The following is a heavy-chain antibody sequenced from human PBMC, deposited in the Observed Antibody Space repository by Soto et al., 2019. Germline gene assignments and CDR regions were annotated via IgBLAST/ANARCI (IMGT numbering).Heavy chain of an antibody. CDR3: ARGHGDY. V-gene: IGHV4-34*01. J-gene: IGHJ4*02. Sequence: SETLSLTCAVYGGSFSGYYWSWIRQPPGKGLEWIGEINHSGSTNYNPSLKSRVTISVDTSKNQFSLKLSSVTAADTAVYYCARGHGDYWGQGTLVTVSS. CDR1: GGSFSGYY. CDR2: INHSGST.